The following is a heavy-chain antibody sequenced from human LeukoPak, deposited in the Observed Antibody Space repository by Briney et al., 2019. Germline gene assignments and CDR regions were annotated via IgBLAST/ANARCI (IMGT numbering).Heavy chain of an antibody. J-gene: IGHJ5*02. CDR2: IISNFGTA. CDR1: GGTFSSYP. Sequence: ASVQVSCKATGGTFSSYPISWVRQPPGKGLDWMGLIISNFGTANYAQKFQGRFTITADNSTSTAYMELSSLRSEDTAVYYCARAPRYCSSNSCSFALDAWGQGTLVTVSS. CDR3: ARAPRYCSSNSCSFALDA. D-gene: IGHD2-2*01. V-gene: IGHV1-69*06.